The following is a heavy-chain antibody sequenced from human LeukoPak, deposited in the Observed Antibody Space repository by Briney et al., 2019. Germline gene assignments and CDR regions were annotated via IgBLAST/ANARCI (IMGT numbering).Heavy chain of an antibody. J-gene: IGHJ6*03. CDR2: ISFDGSNK. Sequence: GGSLRLSCAASGFTFSTYAMHWVRQAPGKGLEWVALISFDGSNKYYADSVKGRFTISRDSSKNTLYLQMNSLRAADTAVYYCARVRPTVVTRYYYYYMDVWGKGTTVTVSS. CDR1: GFTFSTYA. V-gene: IGHV3-30*04. CDR3: ARVRPTVVTRYYYYYMDV. D-gene: IGHD4-23*01.